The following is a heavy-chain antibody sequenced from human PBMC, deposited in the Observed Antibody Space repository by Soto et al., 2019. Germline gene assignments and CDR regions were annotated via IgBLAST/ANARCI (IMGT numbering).Heavy chain of an antibody. J-gene: IGHJ6*02. V-gene: IGHV4-30-2*01. CDR3: ASRSFYYYGLDV. CDR1: GGSITTAGYS. Sequence: PSETLSLTCTVSGGSITTAGYSWSWIRQPQGKDLEWIGYVYHTRKAYPKPSLKSRVTISLDRSKNQFSLKMTSVTAADTALYYCASRSFYYYGLDVWGQGTTVTVSS. CDR2: VYHTRKA.